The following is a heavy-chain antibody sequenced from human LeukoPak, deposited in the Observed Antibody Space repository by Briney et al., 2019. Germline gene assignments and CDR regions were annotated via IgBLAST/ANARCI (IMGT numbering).Heavy chain of an antibody. V-gene: IGHV4-59*01. J-gene: IGHJ3*02. CDR1: GGSISSYY. CDR2: IYYSGST. D-gene: IGHD3-16*01. Sequence: SSETLSLTCTVSGGSISSYYWSWIRQPPGKGLEWIGYIYYSGSTNYNPSLKSRVTISVDTSKNQFSLKLSSVTAADTAVYYCARDFGVAAFDIWGQGTMVTVSS. CDR3: ARDFGVAAFDI.